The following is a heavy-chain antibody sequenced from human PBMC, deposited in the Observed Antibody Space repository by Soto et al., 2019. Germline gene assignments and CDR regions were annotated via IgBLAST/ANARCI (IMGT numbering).Heavy chain of an antibody. CDR2: IKKDGSEK. Sequence: GALSLSCAASGISTSAYWMCWVRQAPGRGLEWVASIKKDGSEKYYMDSLKGRFTISRDNALNSLYLQMNSLRAEDTAVYFCVTGYHSDYWGQGTLVTVSS. CDR3: VTGYHSDY. J-gene: IGHJ4*02. V-gene: IGHV3-7*03. CDR1: GISTSAYW. D-gene: IGHD5-18*01.